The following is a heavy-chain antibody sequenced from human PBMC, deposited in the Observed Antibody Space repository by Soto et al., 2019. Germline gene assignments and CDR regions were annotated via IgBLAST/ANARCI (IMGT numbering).Heavy chain of an antibody. V-gene: IGHV3-9*01. J-gene: IGHJ6*03. D-gene: IGHD3-3*01. CDR2: ISWNSGSI. Sequence: GGSLRLSCAASGFTFDDYAMHWVRQAPGKGLEWVSGISWNSGSIGYADSVKGRFTISRDNAKNSLYLQMNSLRAEDTALYYCAKGNLLEWHGYYYYMDVWGKGTTVTVSS. CDR1: GFTFDDYA. CDR3: AKGNLLEWHGYYYYMDV.